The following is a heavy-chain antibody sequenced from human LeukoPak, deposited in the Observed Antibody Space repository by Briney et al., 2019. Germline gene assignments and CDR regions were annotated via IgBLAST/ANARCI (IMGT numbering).Heavy chain of an antibody. CDR1: GLTFSSYA. J-gene: IGHJ3*02. CDR2: ISYDGSNK. V-gene: IGHV3-30*04. D-gene: IGHD3-16*01. CDR3: ARDSVPYTTGDAFDI. Sequence: PVGSLRLSCAASGLTFSSYAMHWVRQTPGKGLERVAVISYDGSNKYYADSVKGRFTISRDNSKNTLYLQMNSLRAEDTAVYYCARDSVPYTTGDAFDIWGQGTMVTVSS.